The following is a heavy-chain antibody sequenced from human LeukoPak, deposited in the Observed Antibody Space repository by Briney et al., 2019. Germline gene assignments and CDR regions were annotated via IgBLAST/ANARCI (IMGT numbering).Heavy chain of an antibody. J-gene: IGHJ3*02. D-gene: IGHD1-26*01. Sequence: SETLSLTCAVHGGCFSGYYWSWIRQPLGQGLEWIGEVNHSGTARYNPSLESRVTISVDTSKSQSSLNVYFVTAADTAVYYCASLNPFSGRRNAFDIWGPGAMVTVSS. CDR3: ASLNPFSGRRNAFDI. CDR2: VNHSGTA. V-gene: IGHV4-34*01. CDR1: GGCFSGYY.